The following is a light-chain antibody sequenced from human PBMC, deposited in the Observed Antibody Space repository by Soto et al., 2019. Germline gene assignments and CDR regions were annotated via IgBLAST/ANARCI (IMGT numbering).Light chain of an antibody. Sequence: EIVLTQSPATLSLSPGERATLSCRASQSVSSYLAWYQQKPGRAPRLLIYGASSRATGITDRFSGSGSGTDFTLTISRMEPEDFAVYYCQQYGSSPLTFGGGTKVDI. CDR1: QSVSSY. V-gene: IGKV3-20*01. J-gene: IGKJ4*01. CDR3: QQYGSSPLT. CDR2: GAS.